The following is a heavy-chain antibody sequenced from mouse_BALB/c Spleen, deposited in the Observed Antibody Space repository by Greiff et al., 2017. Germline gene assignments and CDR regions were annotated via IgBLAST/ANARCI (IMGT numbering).Heavy chain of an antibody. CDR1: GFNIKDYY. V-gene: IGHV14-4*02. CDR2: IDPENGDT. CDR3: NAYYYGSSYFAY. D-gene: IGHD1-1*01. J-gene: IGHJ3*01. Sequence: VQLQQSGAELVRSGASVKLSCTASGFNIKDYYMHWVKQRPEQGLEWIGWIDPENGDTEYAPKFQGKATMTADTSSNTAYLQLSSLTSEDTAVYYCNAYYYGSSYFAYWGQGTLVTVSA.